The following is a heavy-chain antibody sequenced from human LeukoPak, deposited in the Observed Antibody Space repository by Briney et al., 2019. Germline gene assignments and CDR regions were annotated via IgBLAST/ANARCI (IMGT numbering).Heavy chain of an antibody. CDR3: ARDFAAPVVGPRGHYYYYGMDV. J-gene: IGHJ6*02. V-gene: IGHV1-69*05. CDR1: GGTFSSYA. Sequence: ASVKVSCKASGGTFSSYAISWVRQAPGQGLEWMGGIIPIFGTANYAQKFQGRVTMTRDTSISTAYMELSRLRSDDTAVYYCARDFAAPVVGPRGHYYYYGMDVWGQGTTVTVSS. CDR2: IIPIFGTA. D-gene: IGHD1-26*01.